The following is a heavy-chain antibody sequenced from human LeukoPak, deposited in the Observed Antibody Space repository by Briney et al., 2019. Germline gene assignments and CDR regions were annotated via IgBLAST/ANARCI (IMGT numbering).Heavy chain of an antibody. CDR1: GFTFSNAW. V-gene: IGHV3-15*05. CDR3: ARAGGDFWSGSHFDY. J-gene: IGHJ4*02. Sequence: GGSLRLSCAASGFTFSNAWMSWVRQAPGKGLEWVGRIKSKTDGGTTDYAAPVKGRFTISRDDSKNTLYLQMNSLRAEDTAVYYCARAGGDFWSGSHFDYWGQGTLVTVSS. D-gene: IGHD3-3*01. CDR2: IKSKTDGGTT.